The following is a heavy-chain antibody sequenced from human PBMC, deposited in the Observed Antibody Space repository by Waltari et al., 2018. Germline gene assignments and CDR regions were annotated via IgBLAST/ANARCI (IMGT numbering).Heavy chain of an antibody. CDR3: ARVSSSWYLGDYFYYGVDV. CDR1: DSSIRSGYF. V-gene: IGHV4-38-2*01. CDR2: WYRSGST. Sequence: VHLQESGPGLVKPSETLSLTCGVSDSSIRSGYFWGWIRQPPGKGLEWIGSWYRSGSTYYNPSLQSRVTISADTSKNQFSLNLTSVTAADTAVYYCARVSSSWYLGDYFYYGVDVWGQGATVTVSS. D-gene: IGHD6-13*01. J-gene: IGHJ6*01.